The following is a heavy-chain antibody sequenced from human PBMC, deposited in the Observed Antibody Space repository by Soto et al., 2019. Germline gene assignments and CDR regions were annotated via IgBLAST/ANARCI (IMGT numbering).Heavy chain of an antibody. CDR3: VKHAEYQLVGWVDP. V-gene: IGHV3-23*01. D-gene: IGHD1-26*01. CDR1: GYSFSTYA. J-gene: IGHJ5*02. Sequence: EVQLLESGGGLVQPGGSLRLSCAASGYSFSTYAMSWVRQAPGKGLEWVSGISAGGGSPFIADSVEGRFIISRDNAKETLYLQMNSLTGEDTAIYYCVKHAEYQLVGWVDPWGQRTLVTVSS. CDR2: ISAGGGSP.